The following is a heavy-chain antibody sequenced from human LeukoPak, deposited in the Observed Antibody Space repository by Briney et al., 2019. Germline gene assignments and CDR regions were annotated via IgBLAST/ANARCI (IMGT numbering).Heavy chain of an antibody. D-gene: IGHD3-10*01. V-gene: IGHV3-7*01. CDR2: IKPDGSEK. CDR1: GFTFNNYW. J-gene: IGHJ4*02. CDR3: ARDSSGSPDY. Sequence: GGSLRLSCAASGFTFNNYWMTWVRQAPGKGPEWVANIKPDGSEKYCVDSVKGRFTISRDNAKNSLYLQMNSLRAEDTAVYYCARDSSGSPDYWGQGTLVTVSS.